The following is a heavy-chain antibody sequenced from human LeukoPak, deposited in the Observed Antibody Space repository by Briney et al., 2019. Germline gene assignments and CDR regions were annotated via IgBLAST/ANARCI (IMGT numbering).Heavy chain of an antibody. Sequence: SETLSLTCAVYGGSFSGYYWSLIRQPPGKGLEWIGEINHSGSTNYNPSLKSRVTISVDTSKNQFSLKLSSVTAADTAVYYCARVPIAAAGRVDYWGQGTLVTVSS. CDR3: ARVPIAAAGRVDY. V-gene: IGHV4-34*01. CDR2: INHSGST. CDR1: GGSFSGYY. J-gene: IGHJ4*02. D-gene: IGHD6-13*01.